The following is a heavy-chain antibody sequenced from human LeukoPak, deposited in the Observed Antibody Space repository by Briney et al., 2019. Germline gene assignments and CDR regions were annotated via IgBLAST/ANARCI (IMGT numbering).Heavy chain of an antibody. D-gene: IGHD2-2*01. CDR3: ARMGRSHCSSTSCSRNWFDP. CDR2: IIPIFGTA. J-gene: IGHJ5*02. CDR1: GGTFSSYA. V-gene: IGHV1-69*05. Sequence: EASVKVSCKASGGTFSSYAISWVRQAPGQGLEWMGGIIPIFGTANYAQKFQGRVTITTGESTSTAYMELSSLRSEDTAVYYCARMGRSHCSSTSCSRNWFDPWGQGTLVTVSS.